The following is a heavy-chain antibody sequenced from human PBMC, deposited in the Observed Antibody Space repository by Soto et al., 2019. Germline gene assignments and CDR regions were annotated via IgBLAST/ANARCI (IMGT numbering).Heavy chain of an antibody. J-gene: IGHJ4*02. Sequence: GESLKISCKGSGYSFAGYWITWVRQKPGKGLEWMGRIDPSDSQTYYSPSFRGHVTISVTKSITTVFLQWSSLRASDTAMYYCARQVYDSDTGPNFQYYFDSWGQGTPVTSPQ. CDR3: ARQVYDSDTGPNFQYYFDS. CDR1: GYSFAGYW. V-gene: IGHV5-10-1*01. D-gene: IGHD3-22*01. CDR2: IDPSDSQT.